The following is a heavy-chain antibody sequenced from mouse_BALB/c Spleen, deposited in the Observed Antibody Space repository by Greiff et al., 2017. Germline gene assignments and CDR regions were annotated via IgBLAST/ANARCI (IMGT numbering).Heavy chain of an antibody. CDR2: ISDGGSYT. Sequence: EVQLQESGGGLVKPGGSLKLSCAASGFTFSDYYMYWVRQTPEKRLEWVATISDGGSYTYYPDSVKGRFTISRDNAKNNLYLQMSSLKSEDTAMYYCARDRDYDYDEDAMDYWGQGTSVTVSS. CDR1: GFTFSDYY. D-gene: IGHD2-4*01. V-gene: IGHV5-4*02. CDR3: ARDRDYDYDEDAMDY. J-gene: IGHJ4*01.